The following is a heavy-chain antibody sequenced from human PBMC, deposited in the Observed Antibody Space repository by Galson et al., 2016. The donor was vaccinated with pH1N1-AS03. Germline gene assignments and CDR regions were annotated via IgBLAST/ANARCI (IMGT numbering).Heavy chain of an antibody. Sequence: QSGAEVKKPGESLRISCQGSGYSFPSYWINWVRQMPGKGLEWMGRIDPSDSYTNYSPSFQGHVTFSTDKSISTAYLQWNSLKATDTAMYSCARLMFRGRQNSGNAFDIWGQGTMVTVSP. CDR1: GYSFPSYW. J-gene: IGHJ3*02. V-gene: IGHV5-10-1*01. CDR2: IDPSDSYT. CDR3: ARLMFRGRQNSGNAFDI. D-gene: IGHD3-10*01.